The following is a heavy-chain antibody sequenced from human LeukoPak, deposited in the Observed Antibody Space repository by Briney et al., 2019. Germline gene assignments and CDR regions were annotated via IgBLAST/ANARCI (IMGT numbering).Heavy chain of an antibody. Sequence: GGTLRLSCAASGFTFSSYGMSWVRQAPGKGLEWVSAISGSGGSTYYADSVKGRFTISRDNSKNTLYLQMNSLRAEDTAVYYCAKDRGYSGYEIGDYWGQGTLVTVSS. CDR2: ISGSGGST. J-gene: IGHJ4*02. CDR3: AKDRGYSGYEIGDY. D-gene: IGHD5-12*01. V-gene: IGHV3-23*01. CDR1: GFTFSSYG.